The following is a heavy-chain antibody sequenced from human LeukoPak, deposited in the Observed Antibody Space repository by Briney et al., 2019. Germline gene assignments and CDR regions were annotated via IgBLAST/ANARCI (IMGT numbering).Heavy chain of an antibody. CDR1: GFTFSSYW. J-gene: IGHJ3*02. Sequence: GGSLRLSCAASGFTFSSYWMSWVRQAPGKGLEWVANIKQDGSEKYYVDSVKGRFTISRDNAKNSLYLQMNSLRAEDTAVYYCAKADTAMVKCAFDIWGQGTMVTVSS. CDR3: AKADTAMVKCAFDI. CDR2: IKQDGSEK. V-gene: IGHV3-7*01. D-gene: IGHD5-18*01.